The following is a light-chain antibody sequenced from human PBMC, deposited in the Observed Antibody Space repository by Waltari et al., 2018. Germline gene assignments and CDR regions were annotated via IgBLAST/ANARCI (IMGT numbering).Light chain of an antibody. CDR1: RSNLGRTY. Sequence: QSVLTQPPSASATPGQRVPISCSRSRSNLGRTYVYWYQPVPGTAPNLLIYRNNQRPSGVPDRFSGSKSGTSASLAISGLRSEDEADYYCAAWDDSLSGRVFGGGTKVTVL. CDR3: AAWDDSLSGRV. J-gene: IGLJ3*02. CDR2: RNN. V-gene: IGLV1-47*01.